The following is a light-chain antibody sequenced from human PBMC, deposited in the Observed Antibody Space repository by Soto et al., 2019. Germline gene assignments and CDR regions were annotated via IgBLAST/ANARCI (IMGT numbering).Light chain of an antibody. CDR1: SSNVGSYKL. CDR3: CSSGGSPTYV. Sequence: QSALTQPASVSGSPGQSITISCTGTSSNVGSYKLVSWYQQHPGKAPKLMIFEVNKRPSGVSNRFSGSKSGNTASLTISGLKVEDEADYYCCSSGGSPTYVFGTGPSSPS. J-gene: IGLJ1*01. CDR2: EVN. V-gene: IGLV2-23*02.